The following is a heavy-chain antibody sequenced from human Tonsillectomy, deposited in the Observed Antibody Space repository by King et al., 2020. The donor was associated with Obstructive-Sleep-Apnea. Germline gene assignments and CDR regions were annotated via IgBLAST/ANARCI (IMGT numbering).Heavy chain of an antibody. CDR1: GGSISSGGYY. CDR2: IYYSGST. V-gene: IGHV4-31*03. D-gene: IGHD3-3*01. Sequence: QLQESGPGLVKPSQTLSLTCTVSGGSISSGGYYWSWIRLHPGKGLEWIGYIYYSGSTYYNPSLKSRVTISVDTSKNQFSLKLSSVTAADTAVYYCARAPRSITIFGVAPGYFDYWGQGTLVTVSS. CDR3: ARAPRSITIFGVAPGYFDY. J-gene: IGHJ4*02.